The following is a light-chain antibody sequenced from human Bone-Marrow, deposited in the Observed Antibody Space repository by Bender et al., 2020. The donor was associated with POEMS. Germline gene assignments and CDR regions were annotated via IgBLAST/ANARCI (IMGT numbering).Light chain of an antibody. J-gene: IGLJ1*01. Sequence: QSALAQPASVSGSPGQSITISCTGTTSDVGAYDYVSWYQQHPGRVPKLLIYEDSNRPSGVSDRFTGSKSGNTASLTISGLQTEDEADYYCCSYRSSSSVSFLFGPGTKVTVL. CDR2: EDS. CDR1: TSDVGAYDY. V-gene: IGLV2-14*01. CDR3: CSYRSSSSVSFL.